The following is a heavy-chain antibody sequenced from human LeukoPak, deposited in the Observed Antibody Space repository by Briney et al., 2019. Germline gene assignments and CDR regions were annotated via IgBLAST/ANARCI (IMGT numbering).Heavy chain of an antibody. CDR2: INPNSGDT. Sequence: GPVKVSCKASGYTFTDYYIHWVRQAPGQGLEWMGWINPNSGDTNYAQKFQGRVTMTRDTSISTAYMELSRLRSDDTAVYYCARDYYDSSGYWTLDYWGQGTLVTVSS. J-gene: IGHJ4*02. V-gene: IGHV1-2*02. D-gene: IGHD3-22*01. CDR1: GYTFTDYY. CDR3: ARDYYDSSGYWTLDY.